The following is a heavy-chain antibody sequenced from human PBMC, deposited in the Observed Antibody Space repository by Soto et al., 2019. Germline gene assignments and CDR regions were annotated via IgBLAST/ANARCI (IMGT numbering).Heavy chain of an antibody. D-gene: IGHD6-19*01. CDR3: VKVVVQWLVGTLRNFDY. CDR2: ISGSGGST. J-gene: IGHJ4*02. V-gene: IGHV3-23*01. Sequence: EVQLLESGGGLVQPGGSLRLSCAASGFTFSSYAMSWVRQAPGKGLEWVSAISGSGGSTYYADTVKGRFTISRDNSKNTLYLQMNSLRAEHTAVYYCVKVVVQWLVGTLRNFDYWGQGTLVTVSS. CDR1: GFTFSSYA.